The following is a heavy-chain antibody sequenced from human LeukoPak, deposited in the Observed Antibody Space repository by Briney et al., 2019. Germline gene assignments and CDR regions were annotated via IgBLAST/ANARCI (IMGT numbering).Heavy chain of an antibody. V-gene: IGHV3-9*01. D-gene: IGHD6-19*01. Sequence: PGGSLRLSCAASGFTFDDYAMQWVRHAQGKGREGVSGTSWHTCSIGYADSEKARFTISRHNANNSLYLQMNSLRAEYTALYYCAKDAGSGWNGMHVWGQGTTVTVSS. CDR2: TSWHTCSI. J-gene: IGHJ6*02. CDR3: AKDAGSGWNGMHV. CDR1: GFTFDDYA.